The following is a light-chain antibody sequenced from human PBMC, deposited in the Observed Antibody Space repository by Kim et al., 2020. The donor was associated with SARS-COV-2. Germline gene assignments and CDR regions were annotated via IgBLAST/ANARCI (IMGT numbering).Light chain of an antibody. CDR3: QQYDSLPLT. Sequence: ASVGDRVTITCQASQDISNYLNWYQQKPGKAPNLLIADTSNLEEVVPSRFSGRGSGTDFTFTINSLQPEDFATYYCQQYDSLPLTFGGGTKVDIK. V-gene: IGKV1-33*01. J-gene: IGKJ4*01. CDR1: QDISNY. CDR2: DTS.